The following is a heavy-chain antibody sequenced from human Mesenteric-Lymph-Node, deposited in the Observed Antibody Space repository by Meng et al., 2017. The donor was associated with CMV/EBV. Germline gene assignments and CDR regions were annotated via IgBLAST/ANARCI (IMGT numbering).Heavy chain of an antibody. D-gene: IGHD3-3*01. CDR1: GFTFSDHY. CDR3: AREQTRLRFLEYWFDP. V-gene: IGHV3-72*01. Sequence: GSLRLSCAASGFTFSDHYMDWVRQAPGKGLEWVGRTRNKANSYTTEYAASVKGRFTISRDNSKNSLYLQMNSLRAEDTAVYYCAREQTRLRFLEYWFDPWGQGTLVTVSS. CDR2: TRNKANSYTT. J-gene: IGHJ5*02.